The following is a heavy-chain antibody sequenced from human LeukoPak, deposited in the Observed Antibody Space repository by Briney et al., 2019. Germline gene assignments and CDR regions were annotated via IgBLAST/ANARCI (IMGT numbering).Heavy chain of an antibody. Sequence: SETLSLTCAVYGGSFSGYYWSWIRQPPGKGLEWIGEINHSGSTNYNPSLKSQVTISVDTSKNQFSLKLSSVTAADTAVYYCASLGSSGYYGYWGQGTLVTVSS. D-gene: IGHD3-22*01. CDR2: INHSGST. CDR1: GGSFSGYY. J-gene: IGHJ4*02. V-gene: IGHV4-34*01. CDR3: ASLGSSGYYGY.